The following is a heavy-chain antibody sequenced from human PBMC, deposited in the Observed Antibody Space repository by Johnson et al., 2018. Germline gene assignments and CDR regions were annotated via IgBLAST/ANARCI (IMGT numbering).Heavy chain of an antibody. CDR1: GFTFSSYV. J-gene: IGHJ4*02. CDR3: ARDPSYCSDGSCYEFDY. D-gene: IGHD2-15*01. CDR2: ISSGSSYI. V-gene: IGHV3-21*01. Sequence: EVQLLESGGGLVKPGGSLRLSCTASGFTFSSYVMNWVRQAPGKGLEWVSSISSGSSYIYYVDSVRGRFTISRDNAKNSLSLQMNSLRAEDTAVYYCARDPSYCSDGSCYEFDYWGQGTLVTVSS.